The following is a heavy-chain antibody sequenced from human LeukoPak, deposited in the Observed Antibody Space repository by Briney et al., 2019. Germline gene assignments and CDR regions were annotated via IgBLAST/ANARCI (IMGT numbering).Heavy chain of an antibody. D-gene: IGHD2-21*01. J-gene: IGHJ4*02. CDR3: TNCDH. CDR2: ISDSGGST. Sequence: PGGSLRLSCAASGFSFSRYAMDWVRQAPGKGLEWVSDISDSGGSTYYADSVKGRFTISRDNSKNTLYLQMNSLRADDTAVYYCTNCDHWGQGTLVTVSS. CDR1: GFSFSRYA. V-gene: IGHV3-23*01.